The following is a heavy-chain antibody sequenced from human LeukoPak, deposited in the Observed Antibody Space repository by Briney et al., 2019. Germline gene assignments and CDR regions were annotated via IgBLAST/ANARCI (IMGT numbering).Heavy chain of an antibody. CDR3: ARGRYSST. D-gene: IGHD6-13*01. CDR2: IKQDGSEK. J-gene: IGHJ5*02. V-gene: IGHV3-7*01. CDR1: GFTFSSYW. Sequence: PGGSLRLSCAASGFTFSSYWMTWVRQAPGKGLEWVANIKQDGSEKYYVDFVKGRFTISRDNAKNSLYLQMNSLRGDDTAVYYCARGRYSSTWGQGTLVTVSS.